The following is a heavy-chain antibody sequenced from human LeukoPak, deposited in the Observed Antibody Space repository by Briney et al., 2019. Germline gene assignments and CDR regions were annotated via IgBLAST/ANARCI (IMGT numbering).Heavy chain of an antibody. CDR2: INHSGST. J-gene: IGHJ4*02. D-gene: IGHD6-19*01. CDR3: ASSIAVAGAGDY. V-gene: IGHV4-34*01. Sequence: SETLSLTCAVYGGSLSGYYWSWIRQPPGKGLEWIGEINHSGSTNYNPSLKSRVTISVDTSKNQFSLKLSSVTAADTAVYYCASSIAVAGAGDYWGQGTLVTVSS. CDR1: GGSLSGYY.